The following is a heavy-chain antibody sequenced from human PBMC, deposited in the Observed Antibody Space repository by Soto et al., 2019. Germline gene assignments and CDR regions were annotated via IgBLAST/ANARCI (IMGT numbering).Heavy chain of an antibody. CDR3: ARDGFWSGYALDY. CDR1: GGSISSYY. J-gene: IGHJ4*02. Sequence: SETLSLTCTVSGGSISSYYWSWIRQPPGKGLEWIGYIYYSGSTNYNPSLKSRVTISVDTSKNQFSLKLSSVTAADTAVYYCARDGFWSGYALDYWGQGTLVTSPQ. CDR2: IYYSGST. V-gene: IGHV4-59*01. D-gene: IGHD3-3*01.